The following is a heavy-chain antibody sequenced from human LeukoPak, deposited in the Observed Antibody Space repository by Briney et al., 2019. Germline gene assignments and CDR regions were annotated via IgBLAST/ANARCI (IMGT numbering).Heavy chain of an antibody. Sequence: SVKVSCKASGGTFSSYAISWVRQAPGQGLEWMGRIIPILGIANYAQKFQSRVTITADKSTSTAYMELSSLRSEDTAVYYCARTPESVAGTRYYLDYWGQGTLVTVSS. J-gene: IGHJ4*02. D-gene: IGHD6-19*01. CDR2: IIPILGIA. CDR3: ARTPESVAGTRYYLDY. CDR1: GGTFSSYA. V-gene: IGHV1-69*04.